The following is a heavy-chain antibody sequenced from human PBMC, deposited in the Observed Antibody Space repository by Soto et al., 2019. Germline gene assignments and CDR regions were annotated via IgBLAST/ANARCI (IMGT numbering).Heavy chain of an antibody. D-gene: IGHD6-6*01. Sequence: ASVKVSCKVSGYTLTELSMHWVRQAPGKGLEWMGGFDPEDGETIYAQKFQGRVTMTEDTSTDTAYMELSSLRSEDTAVYYCATSYAWGSSSFDFDYWGQGTLVTVS. J-gene: IGHJ4*02. CDR3: ATSYAWGSSSFDFDY. CDR1: GYTLTELS. CDR2: FDPEDGET. V-gene: IGHV1-24*01.